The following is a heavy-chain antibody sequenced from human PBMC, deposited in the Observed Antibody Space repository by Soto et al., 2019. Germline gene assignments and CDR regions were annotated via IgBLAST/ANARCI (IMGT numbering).Heavy chain of an antibody. V-gene: IGHV4-39*01. Sequence: PSETLSLTCTVSGGSISSSSYYCGWIRQPPGKGLEWIGSIYYSGSTYYNPSLKSRVTISVDTSKNQFSLKLSSVTAADTAVYYCARHQSHSSSYVDPWGQGTLVTLSS. J-gene: IGHJ5*02. CDR2: IYYSGST. CDR1: GGSISSSSYY. D-gene: IGHD6-13*01. CDR3: ARHQSHSSSYVDP.